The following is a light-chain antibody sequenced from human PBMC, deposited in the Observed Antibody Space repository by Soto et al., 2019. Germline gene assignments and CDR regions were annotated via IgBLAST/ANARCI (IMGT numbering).Light chain of an antibody. CDR1: QSISSN. CDR3: QQYNNWPPT. V-gene: IGKV3-15*01. J-gene: IGKJ1*01. Sequence: EIVMTQSPATLSVSPGERATLSSRASQSISSNLAWYQQNPGQAPRLLIYGASTRDTGIPARFSGSGSGTEFTLPISRLQSEDFSVYYCQQYNNWPPTFGQGTKVDIK. CDR2: GAS.